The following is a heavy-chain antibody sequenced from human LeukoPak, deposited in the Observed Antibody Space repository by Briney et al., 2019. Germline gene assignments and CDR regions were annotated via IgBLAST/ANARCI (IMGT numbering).Heavy chain of an antibody. CDR2: SSSIGGRT. V-gene: IGHV3-23*01. CDR3: ARSPETASVDY. Sequence: PGGSLRLSCAASGFTFSNYAMSWVRQAPGKGLEWVSGSSSIGGRTYYADSVKGRFTVTRDNSRDTLHLQMNSLRAEDTAVYYCARSPETASVDYWGQGTLVTVSS. CDR1: GFTFSNYA. J-gene: IGHJ4*02. D-gene: IGHD1-14*01.